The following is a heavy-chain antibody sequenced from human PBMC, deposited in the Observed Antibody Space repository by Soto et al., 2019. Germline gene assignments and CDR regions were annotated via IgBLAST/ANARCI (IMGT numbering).Heavy chain of an antibody. CDR3: ARDPSTYYYYGMDV. Sequence: GASVKVSCKASGYTFTSYAMHWVRQAPGQRLEWMGWINAGNGNTKYSQKSQGRVTITRDTSASTAYMELSSLRSEDTAVYYCARDPSTYYYYGMDVWGQGTTVTVSS. CDR2: INAGNGNT. V-gene: IGHV1-3*01. CDR1: GYTFTSYA. J-gene: IGHJ6*02.